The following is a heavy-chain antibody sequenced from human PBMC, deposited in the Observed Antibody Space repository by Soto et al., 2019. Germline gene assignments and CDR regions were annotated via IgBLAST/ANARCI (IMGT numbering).Heavy chain of an antibody. D-gene: IGHD6-19*01. V-gene: IGHV3-74*01. J-gene: IGHJ4*02. Sequence: SLRLSCAASGFTFNYYWMHWVRQAPGQGLVWVSHIHSDGSSTTYADSVKGRFTISRDNAKNTLYLQMNSLRAEDTALYYCARLYSSGWYGPGRYWGQGTLVTVSS. CDR2: IHSDGSST. CDR1: GFTFNYYW. CDR3: ARLYSSGWYGPGRY.